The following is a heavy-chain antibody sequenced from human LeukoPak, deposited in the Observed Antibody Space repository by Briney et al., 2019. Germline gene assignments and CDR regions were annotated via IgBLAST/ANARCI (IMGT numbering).Heavy chain of an antibody. Sequence: GGSLRLSCAASGFTFSSNAMCWVRQAPGKGLEWVSLISGTGGTTYYADSVKGRFTISRDNSKNTLYLQMNSLRAEDTAVYYCAKDLGEYYFDYWGQGTLVTVSS. J-gene: IGHJ4*02. CDR3: AKDLGEYYFDY. D-gene: IGHD3-10*01. CDR1: GFTFSSNA. CDR2: ISGTGGTT. V-gene: IGHV3-23*01.